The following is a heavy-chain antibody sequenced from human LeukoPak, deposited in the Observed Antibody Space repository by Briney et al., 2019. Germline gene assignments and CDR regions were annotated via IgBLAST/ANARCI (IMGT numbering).Heavy chain of an antibody. Sequence: SVKVSCKASGGTFSSYTISWVRQAPGQGLEWMGRIIPILGIANYAQKFQGRVTITADKSTSTAYMELSSLRSEDTAVSYCASIAVAGKPLFGYWGQGTLVTVSS. J-gene: IGHJ4*02. CDR3: ASIAVAGKPLFGY. V-gene: IGHV1-69*02. D-gene: IGHD6-19*01. CDR2: IIPILGIA. CDR1: GGTFSSYT.